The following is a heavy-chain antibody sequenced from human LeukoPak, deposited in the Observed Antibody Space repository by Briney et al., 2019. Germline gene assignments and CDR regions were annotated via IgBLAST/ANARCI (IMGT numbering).Heavy chain of an antibody. CDR3: AKDLGEGLRSFDWLSSAYYGIDV. D-gene: IGHD3-9*01. Sequence: GGSLRLSCAASGFTFSNYAMSWVRQAPGKGLEWVSGIGASGYSTYYADSVKGRSTISRDNSKNTLYLQVNSLRAEDTAIYYCAKDLGEGLRSFDWLSSAYYGIDVWGQGTTVTVSS. J-gene: IGHJ6*02. CDR2: IGASGYST. CDR1: GFTFSNYA. V-gene: IGHV3-23*01.